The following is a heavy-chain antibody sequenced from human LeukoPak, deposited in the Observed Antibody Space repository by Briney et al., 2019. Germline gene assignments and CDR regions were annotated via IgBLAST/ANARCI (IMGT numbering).Heavy chain of an antibody. D-gene: IGHD3-3*02. Sequence: GGSLRLSCAASGFTFSASAMHWVRQVSGKGLEWVGRIRNKPNNYATAYATSVIGRFTVSRDDLQSTAYLQMNNLKAEDTAIYYCAKSDSISWAWGQGTLVTVSS. CDR3: AKSDSISWA. CDR2: IRNKPNNYAT. J-gene: IGHJ5*02. V-gene: IGHV3-73*01. CDR1: GFTFSASA.